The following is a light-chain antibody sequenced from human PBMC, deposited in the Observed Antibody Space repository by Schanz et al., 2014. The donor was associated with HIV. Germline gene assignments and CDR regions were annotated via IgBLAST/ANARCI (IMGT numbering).Light chain of an antibody. J-gene: IGLJ3*02. Sequence: QSVLTQPPSASGTPGQRVTISCSGSTSSIKTNTVNWFQQLPGTAPKLLIYNTYHRPSGVPDRFSGSESGTSASLVISGLQSEDEADYYCAAWDDSLKGWVFGGGTKLTVL. CDR1: TSSIKTNT. CDR2: NTY. CDR3: AAWDDSLKGWV. V-gene: IGLV1-44*01.